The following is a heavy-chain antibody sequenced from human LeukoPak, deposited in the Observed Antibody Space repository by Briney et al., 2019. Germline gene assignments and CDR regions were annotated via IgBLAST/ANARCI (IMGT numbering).Heavy chain of an antibody. V-gene: IGHV1-69*04. J-gene: IGHJ5*02. CDR2: IIPILGIA. Sequence: ASVKVSCKASGGTFSSYAISWVRQAPGQGLEWMGRIIPILGIANYAQKFQGRVTITADKSTSTAYMELSSLRSEDTAVYYCARDAEGRPPNHSAYYYDSSGWWFDPWGQGTLVTVSS. CDR3: ARDAEGRPPNHSAYYYDSSGWWFDP. D-gene: IGHD3-22*01. CDR1: GGTFSSYA.